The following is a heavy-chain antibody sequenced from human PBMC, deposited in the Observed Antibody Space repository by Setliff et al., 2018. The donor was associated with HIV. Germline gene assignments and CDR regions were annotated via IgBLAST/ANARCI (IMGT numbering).Heavy chain of an antibody. CDR2: ISAYNGNT. V-gene: IGHV1-18*01. CDR3: ARVPGSVVVVAAYYYFDY. D-gene: IGHD2-15*01. J-gene: IGHJ4*02. Sequence: AASVKVSCKASGYTFTSYGISWVRQAPGQGLGWMGWISAYNGNTNYAQKLQGRVTMTTDTSTSTAYMELRSLRSDDTAVYYCARVPGSVVVVAAYYYFDYWGQGTLVTVSS. CDR1: GYTFTSYG.